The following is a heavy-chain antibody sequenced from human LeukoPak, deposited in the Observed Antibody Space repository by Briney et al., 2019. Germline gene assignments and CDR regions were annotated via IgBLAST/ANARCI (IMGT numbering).Heavy chain of an antibody. V-gene: IGHV3-21*04. D-gene: IGHD1-26*01. J-gene: IGHJ4*02. CDR3: ASGGIYYGAAFDF. CDR2: ISSSGNYI. CDR1: GFTFSSYS. Sequence: GGSLRLSCAASGFTFSSYSMNWVRQAPGKGLDWVSSISSSGNYIYYADSVKGRFTISRDNSKNSLYLQMNSLRAEDTALYYCASGGIYYGAAFDFWGQGSLVTVSA.